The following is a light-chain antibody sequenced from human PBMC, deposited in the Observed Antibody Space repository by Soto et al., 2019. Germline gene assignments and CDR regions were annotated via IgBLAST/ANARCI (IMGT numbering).Light chain of an antibody. CDR2: GAS. CDR1: QSVSSSY. V-gene: IGKV3-20*01. J-gene: IGKJ3*01. CDR3: QQYGSSPLFT. Sequence: EIVLTQSPGTLSLSPGERATLSCRASQSVSSSYLAWYQQKPGQAPRLLIYGASNRATGIPDRFSGSGSGTDFTLTISRLEPEDFAVYYCQQYGSSPLFTFGAGTKVDIK.